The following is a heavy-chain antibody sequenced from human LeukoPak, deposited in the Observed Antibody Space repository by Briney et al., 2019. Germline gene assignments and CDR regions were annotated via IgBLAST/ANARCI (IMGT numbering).Heavy chain of an antibody. V-gene: IGHV4-34*01. Sequence: SETLSLTCAVYGGSFSGYYWSWIRQPPGKGLEWIGEINHSGSTNYNPSLKSRVTISVDTSKNQFSLKLGSVTAADTAVYYCARLISGTLTNFDYWGQGTLVTVSS. CDR1: GGSFSGYY. CDR3: ARLISGTLTNFDY. D-gene: IGHD1-20*01. CDR2: INHSGST. J-gene: IGHJ4*02.